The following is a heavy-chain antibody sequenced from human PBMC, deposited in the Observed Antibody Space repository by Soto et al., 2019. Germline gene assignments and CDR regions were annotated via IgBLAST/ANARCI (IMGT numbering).Heavy chain of an antibody. J-gene: IGHJ4*02. CDR3: AKIRSIAAAFSDY. CDR2: IGVTGAST. D-gene: IGHD6-13*01. Sequence: EVQLLESGGGLVQSGGSLRLSCAASGLTFSGSAMSWVRQAPGKGLEWVSSIGVTGASTYYADSVQGRFTVSRDNSKDNFFLVMNSLRAEDTAVDFCAKIRSIAAAFSDYWGQGTLVTVSS. V-gene: IGHV3-23*01. CDR1: GLTFSGSA.